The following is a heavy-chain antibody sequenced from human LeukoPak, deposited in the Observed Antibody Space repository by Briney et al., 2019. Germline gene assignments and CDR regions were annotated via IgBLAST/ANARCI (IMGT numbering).Heavy chain of an antibody. CDR3: ARADSNNYKFLDY. V-gene: IGHV3-7*01. CDR2: IKQDGSEK. CDR1: GFTFSSYA. Sequence: GGSLRLSCTTSGFTFSSYALSWVRQAPGKGLEWVANIKQDGSEKYYVDSVKGRFTISRDNAKNTLYLQMTSLGVEDTAVYFCARADSNNYKFLDYWGPGTLVTVSS. D-gene: IGHD4-11*01. J-gene: IGHJ4*02.